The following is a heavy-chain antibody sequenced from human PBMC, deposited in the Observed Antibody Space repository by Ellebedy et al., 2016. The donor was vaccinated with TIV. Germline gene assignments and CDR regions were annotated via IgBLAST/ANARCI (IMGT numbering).Heavy chain of an antibody. J-gene: IGHJ1*01. V-gene: IGHV1-18*04. D-gene: IGHD5-18*01. CDR2: VYPKNGDT. Sequence: ASVKVSCKASGYTFTSYGISWVRQAPGQGLEWMGWVYPKNGDTTYAQKFQDRVTMTRDTSTSTVYMEVNSLRIDDTAVYYCAKGLYSYGFAEYFQHWGQGTLVTVSS. CDR1: GYTFTSYG. CDR3: AKGLYSYGFAEYFQH.